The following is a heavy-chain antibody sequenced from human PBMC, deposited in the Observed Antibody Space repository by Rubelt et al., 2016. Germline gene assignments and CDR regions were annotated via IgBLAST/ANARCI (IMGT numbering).Heavy chain of an antibody. V-gene: IGHV3-53*05. Sequence: PGGSLRLSCGASGLTVRSNYMSWVRQAPGKGLEWVSMINSAGDTYYADSVKGRFVISRDNSKNTLYLQMNSLRAEDTAVYYCARGPAERYFDLWGRGTLVTVSS. CDR2: INSAGDT. CDR3: ARGPAERYFDL. CDR1: GLTVRSNY. J-gene: IGHJ2*01.